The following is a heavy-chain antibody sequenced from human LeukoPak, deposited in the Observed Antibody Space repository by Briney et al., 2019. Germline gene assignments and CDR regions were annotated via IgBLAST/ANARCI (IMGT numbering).Heavy chain of an antibody. CDR3: AKILTGTGPTMDV. CDR2: INHSGST. Sequence: KSSETLSLTCAVYGGSFSGYYWSWILQPPGKGLEWIGEINHSGSTNYNPSLKSRVTISVDTSKNQFSLKLTSVTAADTAVYYCAKILTGTGPTMDVWGQGTTVTVSS. D-gene: IGHD1-20*01. CDR1: GGSFSGYY. J-gene: IGHJ6*02. V-gene: IGHV4-34*01.